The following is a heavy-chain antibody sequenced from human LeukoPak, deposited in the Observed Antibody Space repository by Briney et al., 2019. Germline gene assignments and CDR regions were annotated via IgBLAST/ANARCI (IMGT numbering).Heavy chain of an antibody. CDR3: ARVPGPWRGPFDY. CDR1: GFTFSSYG. V-gene: IGHV3-33*01. J-gene: IGHJ4*02. D-gene: IGHD1-26*01. CDR2: IWYDGSNK. Sequence: GGSLRLSCAASGFTFSSYGMHWVRQAPGKGLEWVAVIWYDGSNKYYADSVKGRFTISRDNSKNTLYLQMNSLRAEDTAMYYCARVPGPWRGPFDYWGQGTLVTVSS.